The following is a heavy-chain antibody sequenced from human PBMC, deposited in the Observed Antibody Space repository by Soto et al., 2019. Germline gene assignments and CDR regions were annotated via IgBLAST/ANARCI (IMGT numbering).Heavy chain of an antibody. CDR2: ISAYNGNT. V-gene: IGHV1-18*01. CDR3: ARQGSSGSYYDHNWFDP. D-gene: IGHD3-10*01. Sequence: QVQLVQSGAEVKKPGASVKVSCKASGYTFTSYGISWVRQAPGQGLEWMGWISAYNGNTNYAQKLQGRVTMTTDTSXSXXYMELRSLRSDDTAVYYCARQGSSGSYYDHNWFDPWGQGTLVTVSS. CDR1: GYTFTSYG. J-gene: IGHJ5*02.